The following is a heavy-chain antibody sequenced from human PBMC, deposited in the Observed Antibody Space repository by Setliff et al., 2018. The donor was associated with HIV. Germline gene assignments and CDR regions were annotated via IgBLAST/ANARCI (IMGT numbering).Heavy chain of an antibody. CDR1: GDSISSRNW. CDR2: IYQNGLT. D-gene: IGHD3-22*01. V-gene: IGHV4-4*02. Sequence: SETLSLTCAVTGDSISSRNWGSWVRQAPGKGLQWIGEIYQNGLTNYSPSLKSRVSMSLDKSKNQFSLKMTSVTAADTAVHYCVRAGDYYDSTGARAGFDFWGQGTRVTVSS. CDR3: VRAGDYYDSTGARAGFDF. J-gene: IGHJ3*01.